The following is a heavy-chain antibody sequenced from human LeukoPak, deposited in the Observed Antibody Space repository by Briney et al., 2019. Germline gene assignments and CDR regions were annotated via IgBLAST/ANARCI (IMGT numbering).Heavy chain of an antibody. CDR3: ARDRKGENNWFDP. D-gene: IGHD1-26*01. J-gene: IGHJ5*02. CDR2: ISSSSSYT. V-gene: IGHV3-11*06. CDR1: GFTFSDYY. Sequence: GGSLRLSCAASGFTFSDYYMSWIRQAPGKGLEWVSYISSSSSYTSYADSVKGRFTISRDNAKNSLYLQMNSLRAEDTAVYYCARDRKGENNWFDPWGQGTLVTVSS.